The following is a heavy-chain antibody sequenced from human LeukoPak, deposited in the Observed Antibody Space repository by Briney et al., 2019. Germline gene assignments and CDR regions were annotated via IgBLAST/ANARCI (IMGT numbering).Heavy chain of an antibody. V-gene: IGHV3-23*01. CDR1: GFTFSSYA. D-gene: IGHD3-16*01. CDR2: ISGSGGST. CDR3: ANGITFGGVLHDY. Sequence: GGSLRLSCAASGFTFSSYAMSWVRQAPGKGLEWVSAISGSGGSTYYADSVKGRFTTSRDNSKNTLYLQMNSLRAEDTAVYYCANGITFGGVLHDYWGQGTLVTVSS. J-gene: IGHJ4*02.